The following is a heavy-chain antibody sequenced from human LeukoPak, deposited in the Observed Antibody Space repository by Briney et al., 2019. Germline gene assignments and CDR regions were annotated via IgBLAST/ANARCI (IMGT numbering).Heavy chain of an antibody. Sequence: PGGSLRLFCAASRFTFSSYSMNWVRQAPGKGLEWVSYISSSGSTIYYADSVKGRFTISRDNAKNSLYLQMNSLRAEDTAVYYCAELGITMIGGVWGKGTTVTISS. J-gene: IGHJ6*04. CDR1: RFTFSSYS. CDR3: AELGITMIGGV. CDR2: ISSSGSTI. D-gene: IGHD3-10*02. V-gene: IGHV3-48*04.